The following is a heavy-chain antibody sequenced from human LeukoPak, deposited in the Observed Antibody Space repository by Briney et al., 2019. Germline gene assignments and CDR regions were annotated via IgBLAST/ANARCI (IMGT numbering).Heavy chain of an antibody. CDR2: IYHSGST. Sequence: SETLSLTCTVSGDSISGYYWGWIRQPPGKGLEWIGYIYHSGSTDYNPSLKSRVTLSVDTSKNQFSLKLRSVTAADTAVYYCARARDCSGGSCYQFNWFDPWGQGTLVTVSS. CDR1: GDSISGYY. J-gene: IGHJ5*02. CDR3: ARARDCSGGSCYQFNWFDP. D-gene: IGHD2-15*01. V-gene: IGHV4-59*12.